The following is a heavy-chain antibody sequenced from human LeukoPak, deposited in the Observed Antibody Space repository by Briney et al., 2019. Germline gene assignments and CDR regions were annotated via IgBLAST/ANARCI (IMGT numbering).Heavy chain of an antibody. V-gene: IGHV1-69*04. Sequence: SVKVSCKASGGTFSSYAISWARQAPGQGLEWMGRIIPIFGIANYAQKFQGRVTITADKSTSTAYMELSSLRSEDTAVYYCARDFEDGDYVGPRWFDPWGQGTLVTVSS. D-gene: IGHD4-17*01. CDR3: ARDFEDGDYVGPRWFDP. CDR2: IIPIFGIA. J-gene: IGHJ5*02. CDR1: GGTFSSYA.